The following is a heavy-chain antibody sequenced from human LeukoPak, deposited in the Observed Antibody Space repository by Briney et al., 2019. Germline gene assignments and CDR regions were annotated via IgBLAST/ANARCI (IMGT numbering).Heavy chain of an antibody. CDR3: TQNLVAAAGDH. V-gene: IGHV3-7*01. CDR1: GFTFSGYW. D-gene: IGHD6-13*01. Sequence: GGSLKLSCAASGFTFSGYWMTWVRQAPGKGLEWVANIKPDGSVGYYVDSVRGRFIISRDNAGNSLYLQMNSLRVEDTAVYYCTQNLVAAAGDHWGQGTLLIVSS. CDR2: IKPDGSVG. J-gene: IGHJ4*02.